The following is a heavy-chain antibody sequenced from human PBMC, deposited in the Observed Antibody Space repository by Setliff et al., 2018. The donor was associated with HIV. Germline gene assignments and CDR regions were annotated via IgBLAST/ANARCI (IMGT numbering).Heavy chain of an antibody. V-gene: IGHV4-4*09. CDR3: ARRKRYFVPFDY. Sequence: SETLSLTCTVSGGSISGHYWSWIRQPPGRGLEWIGYIYSSGSTNFNPPLQSRVTISVDTSKNQFSLKLSSVTAADTAAYYCARRKRYFVPFDYWGQGTLVTVSS. CDR2: IYSSGST. D-gene: IGHD3-9*01. CDR1: GGSISGHY. J-gene: IGHJ4*02.